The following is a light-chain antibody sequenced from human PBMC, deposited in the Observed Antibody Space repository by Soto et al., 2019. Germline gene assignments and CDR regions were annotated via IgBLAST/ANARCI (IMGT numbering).Light chain of an antibody. J-gene: IGKJ3*01. Sequence: EIVLTQSPATLSLSPGERATLSCRASQSVSNYLAWYQQKPGQAPRLLIYDASNRATGIPARFSGSASGTDFTLTISSLEPEDFAVYFCQQRRSWPPLITFGPGTKVDIK. CDR3: QQRRSWPPLIT. CDR1: QSVSNY. CDR2: DAS. V-gene: IGKV3-11*01.